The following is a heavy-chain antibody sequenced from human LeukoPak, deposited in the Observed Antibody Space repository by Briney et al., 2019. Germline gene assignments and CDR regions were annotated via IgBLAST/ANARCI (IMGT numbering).Heavy chain of an antibody. Sequence: ASVKVSCKVSGYTLTELSMHWVRQAPGKGLEWMGGFDPEDGETIYAQKFQGRVTMTEDTSTDTAYMELSGLRSEDTAVYYCATGKGVGATKGNWFDPWGQGTLVTVSS. CDR3: ATGKGVGATKGNWFDP. V-gene: IGHV1-24*01. CDR2: FDPEDGET. J-gene: IGHJ5*02. CDR1: GYTLTELS. D-gene: IGHD1-26*01.